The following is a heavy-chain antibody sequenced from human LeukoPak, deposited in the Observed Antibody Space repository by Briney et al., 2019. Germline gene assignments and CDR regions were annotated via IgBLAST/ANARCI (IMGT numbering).Heavy chain of an antibody. Sequence: RGSLRLSCVASGFHFSTYWMHWVCQAPGKGLVWGSRINEDGWTTDYADSVNGRFAISRDNAKNTLYLQMNSLRAEEAAVYYCARDVAGMDGYLGQGTLVTVFS. CDR3: ARDVAGMDGY. CDR2: INEDGWTT. D-gene: IGHD2-15*01. V-gene: IGHV3-74*01. CDR1: GFHFSTYW. J-gene: IGHJ4*02.